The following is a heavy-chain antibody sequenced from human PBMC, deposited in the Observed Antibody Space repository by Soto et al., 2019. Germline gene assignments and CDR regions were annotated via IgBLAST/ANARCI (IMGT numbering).Heavy chain of an antibody. J-gene: IGHJ4*02. CDR2: IDPSDSST. CDR3: AATGYTYGYHFDH. CDR1: GYTFTIYC. D-gene: IGHD5-18*01. Sequence: PGESLKISCKGSGYTFTIYCITLVLQMPGKGLEWMGRIDPSDSSTNYSPSFQGHVTISTDKSVSTAHLQWSSLKVSDTAMYYCAATGYTYGYHFDHWGQGTQVTVSS. V-gene: IGHV5-10-1*01.